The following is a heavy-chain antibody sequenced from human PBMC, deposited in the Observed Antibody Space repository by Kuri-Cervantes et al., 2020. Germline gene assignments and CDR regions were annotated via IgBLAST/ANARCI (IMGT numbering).Heavy chain of an antibody. CDR1: GGSISSYY. V-gene: IGHV4-59*12. D-gene: IGHD3-9*01. J-gene: IGHJ4*02. Sequence: GSLRLSCTVSGGSISSYYWSWIRQPPGKGLEWIGYIYYSGSTNYNPSLKSRVTMSVDTSKNQFSLKLSSVTAADTAVYYCASGYYDILTGYSDYWGQGTLVTVSS. CDR2: IYYSGST. CDR3: ASGYYDILTGYSDY.